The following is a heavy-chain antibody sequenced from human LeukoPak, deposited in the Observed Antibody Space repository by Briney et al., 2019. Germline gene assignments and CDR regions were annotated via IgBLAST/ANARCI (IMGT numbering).Heavy chain of an antibody. J-gene: IGHJ6*03. V-gene: IGHV4-31*03. CDR3: ARATYYYDSSGYYYYYMDV. D-gene: IGHD3-22*01. CDR1: GGSISSGGYY. CDR2: IYYSGST. Sequence: SQTLSLTCTVSGGSISSGGYYWSWIRQHPGKGLEWIGYIYYSGSTYYNPSLKSRVTISVDTSKNQFSLKLSSVTAADTAVYYCARATYYYDSSGYYYYYMDVWGKGTTVTVSS.